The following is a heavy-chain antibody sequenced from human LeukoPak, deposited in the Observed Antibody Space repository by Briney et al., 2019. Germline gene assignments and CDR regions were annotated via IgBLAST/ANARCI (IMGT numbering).Heavy chain of an antibody. V-gene: IGHV7-4-1*02. Sequence: ASVKVSCKASGYTFTSYAMNWVRQAPGQGLEWMGWINTNTGNPTYAQGFTGRFVFSLDTSVSTAYLQISSLKAEDTAVYYCARDGLGYYYGSGTGRDVWGQGTTVTVSS. D-gene: IGHD3-10*01. J-gene: IGHJ6*02. CDR1: GYTFTSYA. CDR3: ARDGLGYYYGSGTGRDV. CDR2: INTNTGNP.